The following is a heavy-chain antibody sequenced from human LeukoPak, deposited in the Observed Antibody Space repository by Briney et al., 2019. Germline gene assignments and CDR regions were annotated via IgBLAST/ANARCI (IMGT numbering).Heavy chain of an antibody. Sequence: PGGPLRLSCAASGFTFSSYAMSWVRQAPGKGLEWVSAISGSGGSTYYADSVKGRFTISRDNFKNTLYLQMNSLRAEDTAVYYCAKGVIAAAGTEVDYWGQGTLVAVSS. J-gene: IGHJ4*02. CDR2: ISGSGGST. V-gene: IGHV3-23*01. CDR1: GFTFSSYA. D-gene: IGHD6-13*01. CDR3: AKGVIAAAGTEVDY.